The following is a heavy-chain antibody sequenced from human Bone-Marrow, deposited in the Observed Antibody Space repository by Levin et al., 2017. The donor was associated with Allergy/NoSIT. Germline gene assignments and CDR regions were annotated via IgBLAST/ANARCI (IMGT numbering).Heavy chain of an antibody. D-gene: IGHD2-2*01. CDR1: GFTFSIYG. J-gene: IGHJ6*02. Sequence: GESLKISCAASGFTFSIYGMHWVRQAPGKGLEWVAVISYDGTNKYYADSVKGRFTISRDNSKNTLYLQMNSLRAEDTAVYYCAKDPWRYQQMSLGYYYYYGMDVWGQGTTVTVSS. CDR3: AKDPWRYQQMSLGYYYYYGMDV. V-gene: IGHV3-30*18. CDR2: ISYDGTNK.